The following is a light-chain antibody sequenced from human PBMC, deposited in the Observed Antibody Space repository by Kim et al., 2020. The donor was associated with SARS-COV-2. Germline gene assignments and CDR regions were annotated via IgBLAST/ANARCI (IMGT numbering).Light chain of an antibody. CDR2: DAS. CDR1: QSVSSSC. CDR3: QQHDNAPWT. V-gene: IGKV3-20*01. Sequence: SPGEGDTLTSRASQSVSSSCLAGYQQKPGQAPRLLISDASRRATGIADRCSGGGSGTDFTLTISRLEPEDFAVYYCQQHDNAPWTFGQGTKVDIK. J-gene: IGKJ1*01.